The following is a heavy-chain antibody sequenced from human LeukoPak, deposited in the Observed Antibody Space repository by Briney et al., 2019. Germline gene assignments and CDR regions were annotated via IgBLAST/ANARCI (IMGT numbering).Heavy chain of an antibody. J-gene: IGHJ4*02. D-gene: IGHD3-10*01. Sequence: ASVKVSCKASGYTFTGYYMHWVRQAAGQGLEWMGWINPNSGDTNSAQKFQDRVTMTRDTSIITSYMELSRLRFDDTAVYYCARGSLRYFDYWGQGTLVTVSS. CDR2: INPNSGDT. CDR1: GYTFTGYY. V-gene: IGHV1-2*02. CDR3: ARGSLRYFDY.